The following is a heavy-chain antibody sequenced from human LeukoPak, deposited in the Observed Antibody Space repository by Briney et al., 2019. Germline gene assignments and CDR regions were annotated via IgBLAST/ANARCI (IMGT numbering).Heavy chain of an antibody. Sequence: PGGSLRLSCAASGFTFSSYAMSWVRQAPGKGLEWVSAISGSGGSTYYADSVKGRFTISRDNAKNSLYLQMNSLRDEDTAVYYCAREPRESCAAFDIWGQGTMVTVSS. CDR2: ISGSGGST. J-gene: IGHJ3*02. CDR1: GFTFSSYA. V-gene: IGHV3-23*01. CDR3: AREPRESCAAFDI.